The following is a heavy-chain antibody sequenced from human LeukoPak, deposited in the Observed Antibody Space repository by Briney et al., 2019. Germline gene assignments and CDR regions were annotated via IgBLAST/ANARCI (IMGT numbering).Heavy chain of an antibody. V-gene: IGHV3-23*01. J-gene: IGHJ4*02. D-gene: IGHD3-22*01. CDR2: ISGSGGST. CDR3: AKDILSRRDSSGYPLDY. CDR1: GFTFSSYA. Sequence: GGSLRLSCAASGFTFSSYAMSWVRQAPGKGLEWVSAISGSGGSTYYADSVKGRFTISRDNSKNTLYLQMNSLRAEDTAVYYCAKDILSRRDSSGYPLDYWGQGTLVTVPS.